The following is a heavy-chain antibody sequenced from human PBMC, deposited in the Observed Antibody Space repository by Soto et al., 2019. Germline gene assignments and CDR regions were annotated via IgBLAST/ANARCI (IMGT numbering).Heavy chain of an antibody. CDR2: TRNKANSYTT. Sequence: GGSLRLSCAASGFTFSDHYMDWVRQAPGKGLEWVGRTRNKANSYTTEYAASVKGRFTISRDDSKNSLYLQMNSLKTEDTAVYYCAREKPLMTYAFDIWGQGTMVTVSS. CDR3: AREKPLMTYAFDI. D-gene: IGHD3-16*01. J-gene: IGHJ3*02. CDR1: GFTFSDHY. V-gene: IGHV3-72*01.